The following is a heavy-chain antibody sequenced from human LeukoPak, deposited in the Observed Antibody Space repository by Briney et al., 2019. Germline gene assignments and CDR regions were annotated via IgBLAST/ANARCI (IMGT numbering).Heavy chain of an antibody. V-gene: IGHV3-30*04. CDR2: ISFDGDYI. D-gene: IGHD5-24*01. J-gene: IGHJ4*02. CDR3: ARAGGYNPKYYFNY. Sequence: PGGSLRLSGAASGFPFSSYAMHWVRQAPGKGLEWVTFISFDGDYIYYADSVKGRFTISRDNSNNTLYLQMNSLRPEDTAVYYCARAGGYNPKYYFNYWGQGTLVTVSS. CDR1: GFPFSSYA.